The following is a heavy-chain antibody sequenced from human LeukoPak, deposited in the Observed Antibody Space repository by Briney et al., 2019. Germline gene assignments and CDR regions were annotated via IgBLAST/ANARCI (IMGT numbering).Heavy chain of an antibody. CDR2: IGRSSIDK. CDR3: VGGDSREL. V-gene: IGHV3-21*01. Sequence: GGSLRRSCTASGFTFNTYTMNWVRQAPGKGPEWISSIGRSSIDKYYADSVRGRFTISRDNAKNSLYVQMSSLRVEDTAVYYCVGGDSRELWGQGTLVTVSS. D-gene: IGHD3-22*01. J-gene: IGHJ4*02. CDR1: GFTFNTYT.